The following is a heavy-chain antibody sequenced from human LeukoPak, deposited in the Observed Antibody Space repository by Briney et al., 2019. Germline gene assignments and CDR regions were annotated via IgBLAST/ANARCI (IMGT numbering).Heavy chain of an antibody. V-gene: IGHV3-30*18. J-gene: IGHJ4*02. CDR2: ISYDGSNK. D-gene: IGHD3-22*01. CDR3: AKGGYYYDSSGFDY. CDR1: GFTFSSYG. Sequence: GGSLRLSCAASGFTFSSYGMHWVRQAPGKGLEWVAVISYDGSNKYYADSVKGRFTISRDNSKNTLYLQMNSLRAEDTAVYYCAKGGYYYDSSGFDYWGQGTLVTVSS.